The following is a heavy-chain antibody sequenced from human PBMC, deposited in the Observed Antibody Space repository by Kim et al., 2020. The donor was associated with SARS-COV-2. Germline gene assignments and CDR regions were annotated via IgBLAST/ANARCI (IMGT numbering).Heavy chain of an antibody. Sequence: GGSLRLSCAASGFTFNIYAMSWVRQAPGKGLEWVSGIRGSGESTTYADSVKGRFTISRDNSKNTLYLQMDRLRVDDTALYYCAEISSESCGGFEYFQHWGQGTLVTVSS. CDR2: IRGSGEST. CDR3: AEISSESCGGFEYFQH. CDR1: GFTFNIYA. V-gene: IGHV3-23*01. D-gene: IGHD2-21*01. J-gene: IGHJ1*01.